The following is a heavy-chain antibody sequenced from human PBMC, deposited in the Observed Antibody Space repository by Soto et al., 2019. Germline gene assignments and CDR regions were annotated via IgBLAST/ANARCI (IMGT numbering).Heavy chain of an antibody. J-gene: IGHJ4*02. CDR2: LYYRGST. D-gene: IGHD4-17*01. Sequence: SETLSLTCIVSGGSISSSRSYYWGWIRQPPGKGLEWVGSLYYRGSTYYNPSLKSRVTISVDTAKNNFSLKLTSVTAADTAVYYCARHESLAYAGDYWGQGILVTVSS. V-gene: IGHV4-39*01. CDR1: GGSISSSRSYY. CDR3: ARHESLAYAGDY.